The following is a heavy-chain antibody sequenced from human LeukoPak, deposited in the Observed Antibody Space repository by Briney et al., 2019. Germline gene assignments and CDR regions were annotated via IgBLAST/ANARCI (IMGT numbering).Heavy chain of an antibody. J-gene: IGHJ4*02. D-gene: IGHD5-18*01. V-gene: IGHV3-66*01. Sequence: GGSLRLSCAASGFTVSSNYMSWVRQAPGKGLEWVSVIYSGGTIYYADSVKGRFTISRDNAKNSLYLQMNSLRAEDTAVYYCARDWDRGYSYGYSDYWGQGTLVTVSS. CDR1: GFTVSSNY. CDR3: ARDWDRGYSYGYSDY. CDR2: IYSGGTI.